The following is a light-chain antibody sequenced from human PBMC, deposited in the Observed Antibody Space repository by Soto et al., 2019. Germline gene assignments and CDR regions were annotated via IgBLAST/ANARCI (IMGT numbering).Light chain of an antibody. CDR3: SSYTTSSTLV. CDR1: SSDVGGYKY. V-gene: IGLV2-14*01. Sequence: QSVLTQPASVSGSPGQSITVSFTGTSSDVGGYKYVSWYQHHPGRAPKLMVYEVNNRPSGVSHRFSGSKSGDTASLTISGLQPEDEADYYCSSYTTSSTLVFGTGTKVTVL. CDR2: EVN. J-gene: IGLJ1*01.